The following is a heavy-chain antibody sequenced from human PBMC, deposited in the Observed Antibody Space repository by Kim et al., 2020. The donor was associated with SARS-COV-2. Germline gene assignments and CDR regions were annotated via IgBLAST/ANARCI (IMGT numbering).Heavy chain of an antibody. CDR2: ISYDGSNK. J-gene: IGHJ4*02. V-gene: IGHV3-30*04. Sequence: GGSLRLSCAASGFTFSSYAMHWVRQAPGKGLEWVAVISYDGSNKYYADSVKGRFTISRDNSKNTLYLQMNSLRAEDTAVYYCAREDGLWGQGTLFTVSS. CDR1: GFTFSSYA. CDR3: AREDGL.